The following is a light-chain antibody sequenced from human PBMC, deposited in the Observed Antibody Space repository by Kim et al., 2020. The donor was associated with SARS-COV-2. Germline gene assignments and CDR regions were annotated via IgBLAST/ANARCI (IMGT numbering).Light chain of an antibody. V-gene: IGKV3-20*01. CDR2: GAS. CDR3: QQYGSSHWT. J-gene: IGKJ1*01. CDR1: QSVSSSY. Sequence: EIVLTQSPGTLSLSPGERVTLSCRASQSVSSSYLAWYQQKPGQAPRLLIYGASSRATGIPDRFSGSGSGTDFTLTISRLEPEDFAVYYCQQYGSSHWTFGQGTKVDIK.